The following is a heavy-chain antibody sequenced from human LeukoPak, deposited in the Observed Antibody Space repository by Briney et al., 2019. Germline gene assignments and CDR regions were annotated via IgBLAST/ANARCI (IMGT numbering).Heavy chain of an antibody. Sequence: SETLSLTCAVYGGSFSGYYWSWIRQPPGKGLEWIGEINHSGSTNYNPSLKSRVTISVDTSKNQFSLKLSSVTAADTAVYYCARMPPRITIFGVPISGYYMDVWGKGTTVTVSS. CDR3: ARMPPRITIFGVPISGYYMDV. D-gene: IGHD3-3*01. CDR2: INHSGST. J-gene: IGHJ6*03. CDR1: GGSFSGYY. V-gene: IGHV4-34*01.